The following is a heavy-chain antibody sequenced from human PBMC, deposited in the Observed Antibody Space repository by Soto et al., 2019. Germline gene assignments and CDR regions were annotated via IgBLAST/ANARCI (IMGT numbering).Heavy chain of an antibody. D-gene: IGHD6-13*01. V-gene: IGHV1-46*01. J-gene: IGHJ4*02. Sequence: QVHLVQSGAEVKKPGASVKVSCKASGYIFINYYIHWVRQAPGQGLEWIGIIKPNGGSTNYAQKFRGRVTVGREPSTSTAYMDLSSLRSDVAAVYYGTRDLAAADYWGQGTQVTVSS. CDR2: IKPNGGST. CDR1: GYIFINYY. CDR3: TRDLAAADY.